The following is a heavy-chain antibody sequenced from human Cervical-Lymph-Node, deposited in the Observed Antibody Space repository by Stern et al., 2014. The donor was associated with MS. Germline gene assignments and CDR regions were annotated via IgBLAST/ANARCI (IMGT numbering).Heavy chain of an antibody. CDR3: ARDPLDSSGWFYYYYGMDV. CDR2: IIPIFGTA. J-gene: IGHJ6*02. CDR1: GGTFSSYA. V-gene: IGHV1-69*01. Sequence: QVQLGQSGAEVKKPGSSVKVSCKASGGTFSSYAISWVRQAPGQGLEWMGGIIPIFGTANYAQKFQGRVTITADESTSTAYMELSSLRSEDTAVYYCARDPLDSSGWFYYYYGMDVWGQGTTVTVSS. D-gene: IGHD6-19*01.